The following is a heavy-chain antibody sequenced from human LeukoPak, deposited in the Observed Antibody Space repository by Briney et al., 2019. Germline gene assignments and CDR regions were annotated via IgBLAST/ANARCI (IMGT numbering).Heavy chain of an antibody. CDR1: GYTFTAYA. CDR3: ARGSIVGATFDYFDY. J-gene: IGHJ4*02. V-gene: IGHV1-2*02. D-gene: IGHD1-26*01. Sequence: ASVKVSCKASGYTFTAYAMIWVRQAPGQGLEWMGWINPNSGGTNYAQKFQGRVTMTRDTSISTAYMDLSRLRSDDTAVYYCARGSIVGATFDYFDYWGQGTLVTVSS. CDR2: INPNSGGT.